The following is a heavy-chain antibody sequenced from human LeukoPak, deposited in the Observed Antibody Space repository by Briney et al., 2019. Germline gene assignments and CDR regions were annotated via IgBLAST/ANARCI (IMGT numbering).Heavy chain of an antibody. J-gene: IGHJ4*02. Sequence: SGGSLRLSCAASGFTFSSNAMSWVRQAPGKGLEWVSGISGSGGSTYYADSVKGRFTISRDNSKNTLYLRMNSLRAEDTAVYYCARDNYYDILTGYYLDYWGQGTLVTVSS. CDR3: ARDNYYDILTGYYLDY. D-gene: IGHD3-9*01. CDR1: GFTFSSNA. CDR2: ISGSGGST. V-gene: IGHV3-23*01.